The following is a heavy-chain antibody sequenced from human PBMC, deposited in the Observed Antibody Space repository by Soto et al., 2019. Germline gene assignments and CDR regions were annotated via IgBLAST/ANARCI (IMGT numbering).Heavy chain of an antibody. D-gene: IGHD1-26*01. CDR1: GFTVSSNY. CDR2: IYSGGST. J-gene: IGHJ5*02. Sequence: GGSLRLSCAASGFTVSSNYMSWVRQAPGKGLEWVSVIYSGGSTYYADSVKGRFTISRDNSKNTLYLQMNSLRAEYTAVYYCARDGSYYWFDPWGQGTLVTVSS. CDR3: ARDGSYYWFDP. V-gene: IGHV3-66*02.